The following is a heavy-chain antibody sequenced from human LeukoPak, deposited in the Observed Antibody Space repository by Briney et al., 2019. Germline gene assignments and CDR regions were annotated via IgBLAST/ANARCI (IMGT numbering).Heavy chain of an antibody. CDR1: GDSVSSNSAA. J-gene: IGHJ6*02. CDR2: IYYRSKWYN. V-gene: IGHV6-1*01. D-gene: IGHD6-25*01. Sequence: SQTLSLTCAISGDSVSSNSAAWNWIRHSPSRGLEWLGKIYYRSKWYNDYAVSVKSRITINPDTSKNQFSLQLNSVTPEDTAVYYCARERAAVDVWGQGTTVTVSS. CDR3: ARERAAVDV.